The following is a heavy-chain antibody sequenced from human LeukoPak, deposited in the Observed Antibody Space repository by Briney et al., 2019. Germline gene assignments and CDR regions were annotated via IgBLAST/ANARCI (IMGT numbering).Heavy chain of an antibody. Sequence: GGSLRLSCAASGFTVSNNYMSWVRQAPGKGLEWVSVIYSGGSTYYADSVKGRFTISRDNSKNTLYLQMNSLKAEDTAVYYSAREVAATSMGYWGQGTLVTVSS. V-gene: IGHV3-66*01. J-gene: IGHJ4*02. CDR3: AREVAATSMGY. D-gene: IGHD2-15*01. CDR1: GFTVSNNY. CDR2: IYSGGST.